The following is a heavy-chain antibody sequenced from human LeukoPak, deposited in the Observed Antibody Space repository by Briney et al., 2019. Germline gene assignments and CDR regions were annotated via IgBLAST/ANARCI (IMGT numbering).Heavy chain of an antibody. CDR2: ISGSGGST. D-gene: IGHD3-10*01. CDR1: GFTFSNYA. V-gene: IGHV3-23*01. CDR3: AKFWLGSFLYFDY. Sequence: PGGSLRLSCAASGFTFSNYAMSWVRQAPGKGLEWVSAISGSGGSTYYADSVKGRFTISRDNSKNTLYLQMNSLRVEDTAVYYFAKFWLGSFLYFDYGGGGTLVTVSS. J-gene: IGHJ4*02.